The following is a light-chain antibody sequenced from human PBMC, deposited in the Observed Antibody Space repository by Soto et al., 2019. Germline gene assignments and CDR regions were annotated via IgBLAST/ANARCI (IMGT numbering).Light chain of an antibody. J-gene: IGLJ1*01. CDR1: SSDVGAYNF. V-gene: IGLV2-14*01. CDR2: EVT. Sequence: GASSDVGAYNFVSWYQHHPGKAPKLILYEVTTRPSGVSSRFSGSKSGNTASLTISGLQADDEANYYCSSYTSSNTPYVFGTGTKVTVL. CDR3: SSYTSSNTPYV.